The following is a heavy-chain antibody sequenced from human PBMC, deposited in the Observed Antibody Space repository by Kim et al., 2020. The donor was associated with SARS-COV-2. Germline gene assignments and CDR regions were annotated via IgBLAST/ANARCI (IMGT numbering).Heavy chain of an antibody. CDR3: ARVLRSNFGYAAGGTYDL. J-gene: IGHJ5*02. D-gene: IGHD2-2*01. CDR1: GGSFSGYY. V-gene: IGHV4-34*01. Sequence: SETLSLTCALSGGSFSGYYWTWIRQPPGKGLEWLGEITDRGSTKYHPSLRGRLTLSIDTSKNQLFLNLTSVTAADTALYFCARVLRSNFGYAAGGTYDLWGQGMLATVSS. CDR2: ITDRGST.